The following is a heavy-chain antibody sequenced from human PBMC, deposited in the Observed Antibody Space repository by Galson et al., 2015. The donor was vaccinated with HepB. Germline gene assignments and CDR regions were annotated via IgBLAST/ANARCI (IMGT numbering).Heavy chain of an antibody. CDR3: AREGIAAAGTNYYYYMDV. Sequence: SLRLSCAASGFTFSSYAMHWVRQAPGKGLEWVAVISYDGSNKYYADSVKGRFTISRDNSKNTLYLQMNSLRAEDTAVYYCAREGIAAAGTNYYYYMDVWGKGTTVTVSS. J-gene: IGHJ6*03. V-gene: IGHV3-30-3*01. CDR1: GFTFSSYA. CDR2: ISYDGSNK. D-gene: IGHD6-13*01.